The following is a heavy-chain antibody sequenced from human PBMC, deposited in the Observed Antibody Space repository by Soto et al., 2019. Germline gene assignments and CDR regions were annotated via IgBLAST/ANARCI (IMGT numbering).Heavy chain of an antibody. CDR2: IYYSGRT. CDR3: ARQMRGPIPHFGWLSPVTS. CDR1: GGSISSYY. J-gene: IGHJ5*02. D-gene: IGHD3-9*01. V-gene: IGHV4-59*08. Sequence: SETLSLTCTVSGGSISSYYWSWIRQPPGKGLEWIGYIYYSGRTNYNPSLNSRVTMSVDTSKNQFSLKLTSVTAADTAVYYCARQMRGPIPHFGWLSPVTSWGQGILVTVSS.